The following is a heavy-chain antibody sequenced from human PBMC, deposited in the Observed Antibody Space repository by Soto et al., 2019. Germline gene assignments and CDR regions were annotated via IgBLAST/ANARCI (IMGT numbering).Heavy chain of an antibody. J-gene: IGHJ4*02. CDR1: GYSFTNYW. D-gene: IGHD2-2*02. V-gene: IGHV5-51*01. Sequence: GESLKISCTGSGYSFTNYWIGWVRQMPGKGLEWMGIIYPGDSNTRYSPSFQGQVTISADKSISTAYLQWSSLKASDTAMYFCARQGYCSNTACYTVDYWGQGTLDTVSS. CDR2: IYPGDSNT. CDR3: ARQGYCSNTACYTVDY.